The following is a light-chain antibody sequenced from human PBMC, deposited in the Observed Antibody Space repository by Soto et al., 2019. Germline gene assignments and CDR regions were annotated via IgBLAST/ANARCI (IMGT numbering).Light chain of an antibody. V-gene: IGKV1-39*01. CDR1: QSISTH. Sequence: DIQMTQSTSSLSASVGDRVTITCRASQSISTHLNWYQQKPGKAPNLLIYAASSLQSGVPSRFSGSGSGTDFTLTISSLQPEDFATYFCQQSYITPAGFGGGTKVDI. J-gene: IGKJ4*01. CDR3: QQSYITPAG. CDR2: AAS.